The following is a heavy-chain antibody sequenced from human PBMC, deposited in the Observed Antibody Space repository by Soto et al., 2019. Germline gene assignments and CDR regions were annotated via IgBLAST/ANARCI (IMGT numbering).Heavy chain of an antibody. CDR1: GGTFSNYP. CDR2: IIPIFGTV. J-gene: IGHJ2*01. CDR3: ARGNHRWLQLWYFDL. V-gene: IGHV1-69*12. D-gene: IGHD5-12*01. Sequence: QVQLVQSGAKVKKPGSSVKVSCKASGGTFSNYPISWVRQAPGQGLEWMGGIIPIFGTVNYAQKFEGRVTITADESTSTAYMELSSLRSEDTAVYYCARGNHRWLQLWYFDLWGRGTLVTVSS.